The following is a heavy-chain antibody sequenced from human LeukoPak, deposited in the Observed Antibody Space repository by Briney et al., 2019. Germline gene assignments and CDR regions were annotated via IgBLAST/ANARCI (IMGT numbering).Heavy chain of an antibody. CDR1: GGSISSYY. D-gene: IGHD3-10*01. Sequence: PSETLSLTCTVSGGSISSYYWSWIRQPPGKGLEWIAYIDYSGSTYYNPSLRSRVTISVDTSKNQFSLKLSSVTAADTAVYYCARGITMFDYWGQGTLVTVSS. CDR2: IDYSGST. CDR3: ARGITMFDY. J-gene: IGHJ4*02. V-gene: IGHV4-59*08.